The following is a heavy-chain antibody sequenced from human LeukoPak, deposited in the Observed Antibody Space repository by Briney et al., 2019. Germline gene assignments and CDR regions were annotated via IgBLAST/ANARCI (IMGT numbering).Heavy chain of an antibody. Sequence: SETLSLTCTVSGGSISSSSYYWGWIRQPPGKGLEWIGSIYYSGSTYYNPSLKSRVTISVDTSKNQFSLKLSSVTAADTAVYYCARTLTRTEQFDYWGQGTLVTVSS. CDR2: IYYSGST. D-gene: IGHD1-20*01. CDR3: ARTLTRTEQFDY. V-gene: IGHV4-39*07. CDR1: GGSISSSSYY. J-gene: IGHJ4*02.